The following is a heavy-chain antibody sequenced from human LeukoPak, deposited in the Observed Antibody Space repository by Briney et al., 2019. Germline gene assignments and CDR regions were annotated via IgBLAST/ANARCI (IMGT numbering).Heavy chain of an antibody. V-gene: IGHV3-64D*06. D-gene: IGHD3-10*01. CDR3: GRFGDAFDI. CDR1: GFTSSSYV. CDR2: ISGNGEST. Sequence: PGGSLRLSCSASGFTSSSYVLHWVRQAPGKGLEDVSAISGNGESTYYVDSVKGRFTISRDNAKNTLYLQMSSLRPEDTAIYYCGRFGDAFDIWGQGTMVTVSS. J-gene: IGHJ3*02.